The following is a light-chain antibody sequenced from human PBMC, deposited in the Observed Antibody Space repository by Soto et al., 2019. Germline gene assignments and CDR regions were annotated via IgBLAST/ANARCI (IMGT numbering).Light chain of an antibody. Sequence: QSALTQPRSVSGSPGQSVTISCTGSNSDDGGYNYYSLYQQHPGKAPKLVNYDVPPRPSGVPDPFSGSKSGNTASLTISGRQSEDEDDYYCSSHAGSAVVFETGTKVTVL. CDR3: SSHAGSAVV. J-gene: IGLJ1*01. CDR2: DVP. V-gene: IGLV2-11*01. CDR1: NSDDGGYNY.